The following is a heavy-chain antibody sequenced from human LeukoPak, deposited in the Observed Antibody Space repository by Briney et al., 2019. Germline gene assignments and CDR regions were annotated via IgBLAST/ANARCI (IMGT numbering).Heavy chain of an antibody. D-gene: IGHD3-10*01. CDR1: GFSFSGYG. CDR2: MRYDGINK. J-gene: IGHJ2*01. Sequence: GGSLRLSCAASGFSFSGYGMHWVRQAPGKGLEWVAFMRYDGINKYYADSVKGRFTISRDNAKNSLYLQMNSLRAEDTAVYYCARDYFSRAALLGYFDLWGRGTLVTVSS. V-gene: IGHV3-30*02. CDR3: ARDYFSRAALLGYFDL.